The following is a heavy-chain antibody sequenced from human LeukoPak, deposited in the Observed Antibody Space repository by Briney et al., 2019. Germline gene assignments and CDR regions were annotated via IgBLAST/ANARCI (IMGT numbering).Heavy chain of an antibody. CDR3: ARGMVAVVTTDY. V-gene: IGHV1-69*04. J-gene: IGHJ4*02. CDR2: IIPILGIA. CDR1: GGTFSSYA. Sequence: SVKVPCKASGGTFSSYAISWVRQAPGQGLEWMGRIIPILGIANYAQKFQGRVTITADKSTSTAYMELSSLRSEDTAVYYCARGMVAVVTTDYWGQGTLVTVSS. D-gene: IGHD4-23*01.